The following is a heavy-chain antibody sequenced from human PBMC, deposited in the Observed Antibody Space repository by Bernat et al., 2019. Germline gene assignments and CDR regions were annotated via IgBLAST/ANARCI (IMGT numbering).Heavy chain of an antibody. J-gene: IGHJ6*02. CDR1: GFTFSSYA. CDR2: ISGSGGST. CDR3: ARDLIAAAGTVYYYGMDV. Sequence: EVQLLESGGGLVQPGGSLRLSCAASGFTFSSYAMSWVRQAPGKGLEWVSAISGSGGSTYYADSVKGRFTISRDNSKNTLYLQMNSLRAEDTAVYYCARDLIAAAGTVYYYGMDVWGQGTTVTVSS. V-gene: IGHV3-23*01. D-gene: IGHD6-13*01.